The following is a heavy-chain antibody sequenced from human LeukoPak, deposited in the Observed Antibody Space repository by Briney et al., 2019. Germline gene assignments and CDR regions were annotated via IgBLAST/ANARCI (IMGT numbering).Heavy chain of an antibody. D-gene: IGHD3-9*01. J-gene: IGHJ6*02. CDR2: RYYSGST. CDR3: AREGRDYDILTGYYNHYYYGMDV. V-gene: IGHV4-30-4*01. Sequence: SETLSLTCTVPGGCISSGDYYWSWIRQPPGKVLDWLGYRYYSGSTYYNSSLKSRVTISVDTSKSQFSVKLSSVTAADPAVYYRAREGRDYDILTGYYNHYYYGMDVWGQGTTVTVSS. CDR1: GGCISSGDYY.